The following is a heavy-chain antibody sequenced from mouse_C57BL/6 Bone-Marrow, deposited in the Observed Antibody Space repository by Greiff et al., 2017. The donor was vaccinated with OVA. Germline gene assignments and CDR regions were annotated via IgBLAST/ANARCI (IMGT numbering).Heavy chain of an antibody. D-gene: IGHD1-1*01. CDR1: GFTFSDYG. J-gene: IGHJ4*01. Sequence: EVKVVESGGGLVKPGGSLKLSCAASGFTFSDYGMHWVRQAPEKGLEWVAYISSGSSTIYYADTVKGRFTISRDNAKNTLFLQMTSLRSEDTAMYYCAISYYYGSSYHCWYAMDYWGQGTSVTVSS. CDR2: ISSGSSTI. V-gene: IGHV5-17*01. CDR3: AISYYYGSSYHCWYAMDY.